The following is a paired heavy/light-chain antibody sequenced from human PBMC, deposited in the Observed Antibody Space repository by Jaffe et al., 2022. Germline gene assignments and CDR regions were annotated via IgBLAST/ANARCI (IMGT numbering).Heavy chain of an antibody. CDR2: ITWDGSIT. V-gene: IGHV3-43D*04. D-gene: IGHD3-10*01. J-gene: IGHJ6*04. CDR3: ARDLSPYESGSMGV. CDR1: GFTFHDYA. Sequence: EVQLVESGGVVVQPGGSLRLSCAASGFTFHDYAMHWVRQAPGKGLEWVSVITWDGSITYYADSVEGRFTISRDNSENSLYLQMNSLRPEDTALYYCARDLSPYESGSMGVWGKGTTVTVSS.
Light chain of an antibody. Sequence: SYVLTQPPSVSVAPGQTARITCGGNNIESKSVHWYQQKPGQAPVLVIYDDSDRPSGIPERVSGSNSGNTATLTISRVEAGDEADYYCQVWDSVSDHRLFGTGTRVTVL. CDR3: QVWDSVSDHRL. V-gene: IGLV3-21*02. CDR1: NIESKS. J-gene: IGLJ1*01. CDR2: DDS.